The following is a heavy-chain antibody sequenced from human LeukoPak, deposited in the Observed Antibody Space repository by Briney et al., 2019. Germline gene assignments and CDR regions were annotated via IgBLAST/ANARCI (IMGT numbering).Heavy chain of an antibody. Sequence: PGGSLRLSCAASGFTFSSYGMHWVRQAPGQGLEWVAVMSYDGRNKYYADSVKGRFTISRDISKNTLYLQMNRLTTEDTAVYYCAKEPQWLARGFDYWGQGTLVTVSS. CDR1: GFTFSSYG. D-gene: IGHD6-19*01. J-gene: IGHJ4*02. V-gene: IGHV3-30*18. CDR2: MSYDGRNK. CDR3: AKEPQWLARGFDY.